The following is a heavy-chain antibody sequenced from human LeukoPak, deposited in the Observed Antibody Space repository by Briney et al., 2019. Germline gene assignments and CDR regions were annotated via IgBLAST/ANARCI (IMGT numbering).Heavy chain of an antibody. D-gene: IGHD5-18*01. V-gene: IGHV3-21*01. Sequence: GGSLRLSCAASGLTFSSYSMNWVRQAPGKGLEWVSSISSSSSYIYYADSVKGRFTISRDNAKNSLYLQMNSLRAEDTAVYYCARDRYRYNYGGSFDYWGQGTLVTVSS. J-gene: IGHJ4*02. CDR3: ARDRYRYNYGGSFDY. CDR1: GLTFSSYS. CDR2: ISSSSSYI.